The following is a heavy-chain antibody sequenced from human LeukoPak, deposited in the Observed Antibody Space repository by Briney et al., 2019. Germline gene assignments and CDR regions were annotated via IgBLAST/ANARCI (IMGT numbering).Heavy chain of an antibody. D-gene: IGHD6-19*01. J-gene: IGHJ6*02. Sequence: PSETLSLTCTVSGGSISSDNYCWGWIRQPPGKGLEWIGSVCYSGSVHYNPSLKSRVTISVDTSKNQFSLNLSSVTAADTAVYYCAIRYSSGWFRDMDVWGQGTTVTVSS. CDR2: VCYSGSV. CDR1: GGSISSDNYC. CDR3: AIRYSSGWFRDMDV. V-gene: IGHV4-39*07.